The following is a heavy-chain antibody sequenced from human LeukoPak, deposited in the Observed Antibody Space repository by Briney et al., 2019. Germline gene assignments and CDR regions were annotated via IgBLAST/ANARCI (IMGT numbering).Heavy chain of an antibody. Sequence: GGSLRLSCTASGFTFSSYWTSWVRQAPGKGLEWVANIKQDGGDKYYVDSVKGRFTISRDNAKNSLYLQMNSLRAEDTAMYYCVRDLDYWGQGTLVTVSS. V-gene: IGHV3-7*03. CDR2: IKQDGGDK. J-gene: IGHJ4*02. CDR3: VRDLDY. CDR1: GFTFSSYW.